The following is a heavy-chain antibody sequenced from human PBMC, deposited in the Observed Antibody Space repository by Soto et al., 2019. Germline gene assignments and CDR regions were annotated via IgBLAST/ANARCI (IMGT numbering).Heavy chain of an antibody. D-gene: IGHD2-15*01. J-gene: IGHJ4*02. V-gene: IGHV3-64D*06. CDR2: ISSNGGST. CDR1: GFTFSIYA. CDR3: XTRGSLGYCSGGSCPDY. Sequence: GWSLRLSCSASGFTFSIYAMHWVRQAPGKGLEYVSAISSNGGSTYYADSVKGRFTISRDNSKNTLYLQMSSLRAEDTAVYYCXTRGSLGYCSGGSCPDYWGQGTLVTVSS.